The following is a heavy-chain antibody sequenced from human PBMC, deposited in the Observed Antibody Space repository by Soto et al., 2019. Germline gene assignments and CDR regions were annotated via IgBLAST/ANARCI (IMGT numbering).Heavy chain of an antibody. CDR1: GGTFSSYT. Sequence: SVKVSCKASGGTFSSYTISWVRQDPGQGLEGMGGIIPIYGTANYAQKFQGRVTITADASTRTSYMELSSLRSEDTAVYYCAKDRRADWESYYYYALDVWGQGTTVTVSS. CDR2: IIPIYGTA. CDR3: AKDRRADWESYYYYALDV. V-gene: IGHV1-69*13. J-gene: IGHJ6*02. D-gene: IGHD1-26*01.